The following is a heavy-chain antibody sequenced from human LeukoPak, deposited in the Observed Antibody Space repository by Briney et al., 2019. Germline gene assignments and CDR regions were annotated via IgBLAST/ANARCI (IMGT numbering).Heavy chain of an antibody. D-gene: IGHD3-10*01. CDR1: GFSFSSYA. Sequence: GGSLGLSCAASGFSFSSYALSWVRRAPGKGLEWVSGISGSGSTAVYTDSVRGRFTVSRDNSKNTLYLQMNSLRDEDTAAYYCAKDALGGSGSYSWGTFDYWGQGTLVIVS. CDR3: AKDALGGSGSYSWGTFDY. V-gene: IGHV3-23*01. J-gene: IGHJ4*02. CDR2: ISGSGSTA.